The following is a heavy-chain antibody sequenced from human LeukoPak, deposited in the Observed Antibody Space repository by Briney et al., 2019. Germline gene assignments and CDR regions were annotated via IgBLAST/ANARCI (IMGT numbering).Heavy chain of an antibody. CDR3: AIRGRDY. D-gene: IGHD6-25*01. Sequence: PGGSLRLSCAASGFILSGSGIHWVRQASGKGLEWVGRIRSNSNNYATSYAASVKGRFTVSRDDSKNTAYLTMNSLETEDTAIYYCAIRGRDYWGQGTLVTVSS. CDR2: IRSNSNNYAT. CDR1: GFILSGSG. V-gene: IGHV3-73*01. J-gene: IGHJ4*02.